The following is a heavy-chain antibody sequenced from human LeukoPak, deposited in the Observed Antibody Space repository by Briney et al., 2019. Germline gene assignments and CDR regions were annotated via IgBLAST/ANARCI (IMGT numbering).Heavy chain of an antibody. D-gene: IGHD1-20*01. V-gene: IGHV3-64*01. CDR2: ISSNGGST. J-gene: IGHJ4*02. CDR3: AKGNNWNDRVPPFDY. Sequence: PGGSLRLSCAASGLTFNYYAMSWVRQAPGKGLEYVSAISSNGGSTYYANSVKGRFTISRDNSKNTLYLQMNSLRAEDTAVYYCAKGNNWNDRVPPFDYWGQGTLVTVSS. CDR1: GLTFNYYA.